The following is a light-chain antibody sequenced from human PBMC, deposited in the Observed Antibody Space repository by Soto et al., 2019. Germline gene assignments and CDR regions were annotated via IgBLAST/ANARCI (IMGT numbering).Light chain of an antibody. CDR1: QSISSW. V-gene: IGKV1-5*01. Sequence: DIQMTQSPPSLSASVGGRVTITCRASQSISSWLAWYQQKPGKAPKVLIYDASSLESGVPSRFSGSGSGTEFSLTISSLQPDDFATYYCQQYNHYWTFGQGTKVDI. J-gene: IGKJ1*01. CDR2: DAS. CDR3: QQYNHYWT.